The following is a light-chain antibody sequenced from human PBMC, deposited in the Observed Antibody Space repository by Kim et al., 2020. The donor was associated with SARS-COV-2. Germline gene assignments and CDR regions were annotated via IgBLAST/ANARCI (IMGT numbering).Light chain of an antibody. V-gene: IGKV1-39*01. CDR3: QQSYSTPYT. CDR2: AAS. Sequence: SAAVGDSVTITCRTSQSISNFLNWYQQKPGKAPKLLIYAASNLQSGVPSKFSGSGSGTDFTLTISSLQPEDFATYYCQQSYSTPYTFGQGTKLEI. J-gene: IGKJ2*01. CDR1: QSISNF.